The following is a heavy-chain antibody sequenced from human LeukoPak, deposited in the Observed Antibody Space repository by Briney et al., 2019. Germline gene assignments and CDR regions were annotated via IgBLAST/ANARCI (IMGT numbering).Heavy chain of an antibody. CDR1: GFTFSSYA. CDR2: ISYDGSNK. CDR3: TATPWGGGYYYYGMDV. Sequence: GGSLRLSCAASGFTFSSYAMHWVRQAPGKGLEWVAVISYDGSNKYYADSVKGRFTISRDNSKNTLYLQMNSLKTEDTAVYYCTATPWGGGYYYYGMDVWGQGTTVTVSS. V-gene: IGHV3-30-3*01. D-gene: IGHD7-27*01. J-gene: IGHJ6*02.